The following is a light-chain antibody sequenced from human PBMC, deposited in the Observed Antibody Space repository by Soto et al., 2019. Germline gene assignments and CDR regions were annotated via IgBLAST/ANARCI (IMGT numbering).Light chain of an antibody. Sequence: EIVMTQSPATLSVSPGERATLSCRASQGVSSNLAWYQQKPGQSPRLLLYGASTRATGITARFSGSGSGTEFTITISSLQSEDFAVYSCQQDNNWPPGVTFGPATKVDIK. CDR3: QQDNNWPPGVT. CDR1: QGVSSN. CDR2: GAS. V-gene: IGKV3-15*01. J-gene: IGKJ3*01.